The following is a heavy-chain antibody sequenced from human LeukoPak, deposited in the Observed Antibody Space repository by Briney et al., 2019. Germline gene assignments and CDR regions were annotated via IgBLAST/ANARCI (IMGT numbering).Heavy chain of an antibody. D-gene: IGHD3-16*01. Sequence: SETLSLTCAVYGGSFSGYYWSWIRQPLGKGLEWIGEINHSGSTNYNPSLKSRVTISVDTSKNQFSLKLSSVTAADTAVYYRARRRGSYFYYYYMDVWGKGTTVTVSS. V-gene: IGHV4-34*01. J-gene: IGHJ6*03. CDR3: ARRRGSYFYYYYMDV. CDR2: INHSGST. CDR1: GGSFSGYY.